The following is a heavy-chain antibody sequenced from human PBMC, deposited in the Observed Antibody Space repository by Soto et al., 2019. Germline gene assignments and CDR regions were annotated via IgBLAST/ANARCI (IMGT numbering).Heavy chain of an antibody. Sequence: QLQLQESGPGLVKPSETLSLTCTVSGGSISSSSYYWGWIRQPPGKGLEWIGRIYYSGSTYYNPSLKSRVTISVATSKNQFALKLSSVTAADTAVYYCARQLWFGETNWFDPWGQGTLVTVSS. J-gene: IGHJ5*02. V-gene: IGHV4-39*01. CDR3: ARQLWFGETNWFDP. D-gene: IGHD3-10*01. CDR2: IYYSGST. CDR1: GGSISSSSYY.